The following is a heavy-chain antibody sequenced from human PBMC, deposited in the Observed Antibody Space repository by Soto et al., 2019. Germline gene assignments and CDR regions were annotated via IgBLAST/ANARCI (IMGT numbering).Heavy chain of an antibody. J-gene: IGHJ6*03. V-gene: IGHV3-9*01. D-gene: IGHD3-3*01. Sequence: GGSLRLSCAASGFTFDDYAMHWVRQAPGKGLEWVSGISWNSGSIGYADSVKGRFTISRDNAKNSLYLQMNSLRAEDTALYYCAKVGLIGGVVPPGKDLHYYYYYMDVWGKGTTVTVSS. CDR3: AKVGLIGGVVPPGKDLHYYYYYMDV. CDR1: GFTFDDYA. CDR2: ISWNSGSI.